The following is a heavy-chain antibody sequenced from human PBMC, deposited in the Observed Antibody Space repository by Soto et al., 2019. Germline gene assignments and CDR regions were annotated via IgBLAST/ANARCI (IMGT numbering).Heavy chain of an antibody. CDR2: IKSKAEGGAT. J-gene: IGHJ4*02. V-gene: IGHV3-15*07. CDR1: GFPFSHAW. Sequence: PGGSLRLSCATSGFPFSHAWMNWVRQVPGRGLEWVGLIKSKAEGGATDYAAPAKGRFTISRDDSKSTVFLQMDSLKTEDTAVYYRDNETKYSGYDPQPTWGQGALVTVSS. CDR3: DNETKYSGYDPQPT. D-gene: IGHD5-12*01.